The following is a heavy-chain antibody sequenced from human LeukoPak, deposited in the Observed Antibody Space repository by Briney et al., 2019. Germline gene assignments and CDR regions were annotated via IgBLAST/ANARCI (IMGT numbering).Heavy chain of an antibody. CDR1: GFTFSSYA. CDR2: ISYDGSNK. CDR3: ARGAYDILTRYSHAFDI. J-gene: IGHJ3*02. D-gene: IGHD3-9*01. V-gene: IGHV3-30-3*01. Sequence: GGSLRLSCAASGFTFSSYAMHWVRQAPGKGLEWVAVISYDGSNKYYADSVKGRFTISRDNSKNTLYLQMNSLRAEDTAVYYCARGAYDILTRYSHAFDIWGQGTMVTVSS.